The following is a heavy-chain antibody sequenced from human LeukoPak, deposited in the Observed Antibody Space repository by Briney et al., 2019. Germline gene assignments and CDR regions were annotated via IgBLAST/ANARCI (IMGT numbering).Heavy chain of an antibody. CDR1: GYTFLDFY. D-gene: IGHD3-22*01. CDR2: INTNTGNP. V-gene: IGHV7-4-1*02. J-gene: IGHJ4*02. Sequence: RASVKVSCKATGYTFLDFYIHWVRQAPGQGLEWMGWINTNTGNPTHAQGFTGRFVFSLDTSVSTAYLQISSLKAEDTAVYYCARSGFPYYYDSSGFNVYWGQGTLVTVSS. CDR3: ARSGFPYYYDSSGFNVY.